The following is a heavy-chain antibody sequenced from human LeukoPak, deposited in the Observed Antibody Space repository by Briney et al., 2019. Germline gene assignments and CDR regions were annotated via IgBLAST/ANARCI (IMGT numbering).Heavy chain of an antibody. CDR3: ARRGSTYCSGGSCYGWFDP. Sequence: PSETLSLTCAVYGGSFSGYYWSWIRQPPGKGLEWIGEINHSGSTNYNPSLKSRVTISADTSKNQFSLKLSSVTAADTAVYYCARRGSTYCSGGSCYGWFDPWGQGTLVTVSS. J-gene: IGHJ5*02. D-gene: IGHD2-15*01. CDR2: INHSGST. V-gene: IGHV4-34*01. CDR1: GGSFSGYY.